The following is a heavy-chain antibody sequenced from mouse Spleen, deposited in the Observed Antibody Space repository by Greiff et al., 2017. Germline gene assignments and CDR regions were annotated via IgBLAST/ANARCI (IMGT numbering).Heavy chain of an antibody. CDR3: ARPITTVNAMDY. Sequence: DVKLQESGGGLVKPGGSLKLSCAASGFTFSSYAMSWVRQTPEKRLEWVATISSGGSYTYYPDSVKGRFTISRDNAKNTLYLQMSSLRSEDTAMYYCARPITTVNAMDYWGQGTSVTVSS. CDR2: ISSGGSYT. V-gene: IGHV5-9-1*01. D-gene: IGHD1-1*01. CDR1: GFTFSSYA. J-gene: IGHJ4*01.